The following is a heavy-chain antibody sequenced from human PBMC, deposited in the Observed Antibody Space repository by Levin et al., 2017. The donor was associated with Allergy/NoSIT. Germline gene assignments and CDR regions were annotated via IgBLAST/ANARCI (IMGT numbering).Heavy chain of an antibody. Sequence: GESLKISCAASGFTFNNYAMSWVRQAPGKGLEWVSAISGGGSSTYYADSVKGRFTISRDNSKSTLYLQMNTLRAEDTAVYYCAKDREGVAMVVPATYYFDYWGQGTLFTVSS. CDR2: ISGGGSST. CDR3: AKDREGVAMVVPATYYFDY. D-gene: IGHD2-15*01. J-gene: IGHJ4*02. CDR1: GFTFNNYA. V-gene: IGHV3-23*01.